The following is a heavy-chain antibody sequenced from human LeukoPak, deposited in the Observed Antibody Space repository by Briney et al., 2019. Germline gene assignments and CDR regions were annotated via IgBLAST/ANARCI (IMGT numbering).Heavy chain of an antibody. CDR1: GFTFSSHA. V-gene: IGHV3-53*01. CDR3: ARGGYSSSWYHFDY. CDR2: IYSGGTT. D-gene: IGHD6-13*01. J-gene: IGHJ4*02. Sequence: GGSLRLSCVGSGFTFSSHAMSWVRQAPEKGLEWVSVIYSGGTTNYADSVKGRFTISRDNSKNTLFLQMNSLRAEDTAVYYCARGGYSSSWYHFDYWGQGTLVTVSS.